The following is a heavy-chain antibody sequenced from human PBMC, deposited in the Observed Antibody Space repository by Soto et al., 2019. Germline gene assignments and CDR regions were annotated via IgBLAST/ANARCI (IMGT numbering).Heavy chain of an antibody. J-gene: IGHJ4*02. V-gene: IGHV3-73*01. D-gene: IGHD2-21*02. CDR2: IRSKANNYAT. Sequence: GGSLRLSCATSGFTFSAYAMHWVRQVSGKGLEWIARIRSKANNYATTYAPSVKGRFTISRDDSENTVYLQMNSLKTEDTAIYYCAKQIYGGNSWGQGTLVTVSS. CDR3: AKQIYGGNS. CDR1: GFTFSAYA.